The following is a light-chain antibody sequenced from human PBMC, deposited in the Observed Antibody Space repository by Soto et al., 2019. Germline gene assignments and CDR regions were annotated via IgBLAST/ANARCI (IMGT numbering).Light chain of an antibody. V-gene: IGLV2-23*02. J-gene: IGLJ1*01. Sequence: QSVLTQPASVSGSPGQSITISCTGTSSDVGRYNLVSWYQQHPGKAPKLMIYEVSKRPSGVSNRFSGSRSGNTASLTISGLQAEDEADYYCCSYADGSPYVFGTGTQLTVL. CDR2: EVS. CDR3: CSYADGSPYV. CDR1: SSDVGRYNL.